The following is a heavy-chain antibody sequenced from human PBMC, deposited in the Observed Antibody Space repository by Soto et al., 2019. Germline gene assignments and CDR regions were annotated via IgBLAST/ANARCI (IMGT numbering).Heavy chain of an antibody. CDR1: GYTFTSYG. CDR2: ISAYNGNT. Sequence: APVKVSCKASGYTFTSYGISWVRQAPGQGLEWMGWISAYNGNTNYAQKLQGRVTMTTDTSTSTAYMELRSLRSDDTAVYYCARDRVLGYCSGGSCYPDYYYYMDVWGKGTTVTVSS. J-gene: IGHJ6*03. D-gene: IGHD2-15*01. CDR3: ARDRVLGYCSGGSCYPDYYYYMDV. V-gene: IGHV1-18*01.